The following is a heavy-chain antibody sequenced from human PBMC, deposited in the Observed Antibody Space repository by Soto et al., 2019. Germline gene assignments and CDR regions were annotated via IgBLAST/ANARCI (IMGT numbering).Heavy chain of an antibody. CDR1: GDSVGSGSDY. V-gene: IGHV4-61*01. CDR3: ARTTSRKYFDQ. J-gene: IGHJ4*02. Sequence: QVQLQESGPGLVRPSETLSLICSVSGDSVGSGSDYWSWNRQPPGKGLEWIGYIYYTGPTNYNPSLKSRVTISLDTSMNQGSLKMTSVTAADTALYYCARTTSRKYFDQWGQGTAVTVSS. D-gene: IGHD4-17*01. CDR2: IYYTGPT.